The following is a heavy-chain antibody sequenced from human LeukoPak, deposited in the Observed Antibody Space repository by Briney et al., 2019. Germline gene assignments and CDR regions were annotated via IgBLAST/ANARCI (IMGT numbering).Heavy chain of an antibody. V-gene: IGHV3-23*01. CDR3: APDPDDYGDPIDD. J-gene: IGHJ4*02. CDR2: ISGSGGST. CDR1: GFTFSSYA. Sequence: GGSLRLSCAASGFTFSSYAMSWVRQAPGKGLVWVSAISGSGGSTYYADSVKGRFTISRDNSKNTLYLQMNSLRAEDTAVYYCAPDPDDYGDPIDDWGQGTLVTVSS. D-gene: IGHD4-17*01.